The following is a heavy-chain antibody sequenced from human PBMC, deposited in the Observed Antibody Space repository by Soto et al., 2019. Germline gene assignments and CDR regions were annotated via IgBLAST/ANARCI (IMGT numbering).Heavy chain of an antibody. D-gene: IGHD2-2*01. CDR3: ARDPNHCTTTNGYVDY. CDR1: GFTFSTYT. J-gene: IGHJ4*02. Sequence: EEQLVESGGGRVKPGGSLRLSCAAPGFTFSTYTMNWVRQAPGKGLEWVSCVTSDGYIYYADSVKGRFTISRDNAKKSLYLQMNRLRAEDTAVYYCARDPNHCTTTNGYVDYWGQGTLVTVPS. V-gene: IGHV3-21*01. CDR2: VTSDGYI.